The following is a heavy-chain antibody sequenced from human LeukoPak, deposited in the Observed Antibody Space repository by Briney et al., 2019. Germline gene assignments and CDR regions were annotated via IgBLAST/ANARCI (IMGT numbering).Heavy chain of an antibody. J-gene: IGHJ4*02. Sequence: GESLNTPFKCPGYSFTSYLIGWDRQTPGKGLEWMGRNYSCDSDTRYTPSFQGQVTISAHKPITTASLQCLSLKPSHTAVYYCARGPGSRWYFDYWGQGTLVSVSS. CDR1: GYSFTSYL. CDR2: NYSCDSDT. CDR3: ARGPGSRWYFDY. V-gene: IGHV5-51*04. D-gene: IGHD6-13*01.